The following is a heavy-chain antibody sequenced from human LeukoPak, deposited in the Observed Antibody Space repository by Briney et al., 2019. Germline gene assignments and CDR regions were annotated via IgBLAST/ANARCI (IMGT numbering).Heavy chain of an antibody. J-gene: IGHJ5*02. V-gene: IGHV4-39*06. CDR2: IYYGRDT. D-gene: IGHD3-3*01. Sequence: PSETLSLTCTVSAGSISSSSYYWGWIRHPPGKGREWIGRIYYGRDTYYNTSLKSRVTISVDTSKHKFPLKMSSVTAADTAVYYCARDIRNTIFGVVTSNWFDPWGQGTLVTVSS. CDR1: AGSISSSSYY. CDR3: ARDIRNTIFGVVTSNWFDP.